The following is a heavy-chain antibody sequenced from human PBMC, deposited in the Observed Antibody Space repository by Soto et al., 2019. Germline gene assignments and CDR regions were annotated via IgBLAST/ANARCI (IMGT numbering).Heavy chain of an antibody. Sequence: QIQLVQSGAEVKKPEASVKVSCKASGYTFTSYGISWVRQAPGQGREWMGWISAYNGNTNYAQKLQGRVTMTTDTSTSTAYMELRSLRSDDTAVYYCARDYYGTGRLNAHNWFDPWGQGTLVTVSS. CDR3: ARDYYGTGRLNAHNWFDP. J-gene: IGHJ5*02. V-gene: IGHV1-18*01. CDR1: GYTFTSYG. CDR2: ISAYNGNT. D-gene: IGHD3-10*01.